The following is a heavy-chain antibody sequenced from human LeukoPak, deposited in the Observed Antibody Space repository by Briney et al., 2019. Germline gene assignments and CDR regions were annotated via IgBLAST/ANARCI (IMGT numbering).Heavy chain of an antibody. D-gene: IGHD3-10*01. Sequence: GGSLRLSCAASGFTFSDYYMSWIRQAPGKGLEWVSYISSSGSTIYYADSVKGRFTISRDNAKNSLYLQMNSLKTEDTAVYYCLTFTIRGIPYWGQGTLVTVSS. J-gene: IGHJ4*02. CDR2: ISSSGSTI. CDR3: LTFTIRGIPY. V-gene: IGHV3-11*01. CDR1: GFTFSDYY.